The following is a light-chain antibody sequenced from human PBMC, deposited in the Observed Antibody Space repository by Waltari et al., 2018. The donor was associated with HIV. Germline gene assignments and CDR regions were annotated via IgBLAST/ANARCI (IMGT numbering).Light chain of an antibody. J-gene: IGLJ2*01. Sequence: SELTQEPAVSVALAQTVRITCQGDILRNSYPTRDQQKPGQAPRLVIYDENNPPSGIPDRFSGSSSGNTASLTITGAQAEDEAHYYCSSRDSSINRVVFGGGTGLTVL. CDR1: ILRNSY. V-gene: IGLV3-19*01. CDR3: SSRDSSINRVV. CDR2: DEN.